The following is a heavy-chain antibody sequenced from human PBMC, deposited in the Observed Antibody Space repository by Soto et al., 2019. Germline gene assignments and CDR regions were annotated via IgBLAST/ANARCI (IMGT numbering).Heavy chain of an antibody. D-gene: IGHD6-19*01. V-gene: IGHV3-23*01. Sequence: HPGGSLRLSCAASGFTFSSYAMSWVRQAPGKGLEWVSAISGSGGSTYYADSVKGRFTISRDNSKNTLYLQMNSLRAEDTAVYYCAKDFGPAVDGTHVWGQGTLVTVSS. CDR2: ISGSGGST. CDR3: AKDFGPAVDGTHV. J-gene: IGHJ4*02. CDR1: GFTFSSYA.